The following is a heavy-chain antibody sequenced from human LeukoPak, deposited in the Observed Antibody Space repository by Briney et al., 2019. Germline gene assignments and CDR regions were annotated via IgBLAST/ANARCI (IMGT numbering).Heavy chain of an antibody. D-gene: IGHD3-22*01. CDR2: INHNSGGT. CDR1: GYTFTGYY. J-gene: IGHJ4*02. CDR3: ARDSANYYYDSSGYLY. V-gene: IGHV1-2*02. Sequence: GASVKVSCKASGYTFTGYYMHWVRQAPGQGLEWMGWINHNSGGTNYAQKFQGRVTMTRDTSITTAYMELSSLRSEDTAVYYCARDSANYYYDSSGYLYWGQGTLVTVSS.